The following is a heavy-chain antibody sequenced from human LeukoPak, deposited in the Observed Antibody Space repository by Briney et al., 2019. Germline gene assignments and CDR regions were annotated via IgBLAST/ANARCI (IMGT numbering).Heavy chain of an antibody. CDR3: ARAYDYVWGSYRSAPFDY. V-gene: IGHV3-11*06. Sequence: PGGSLRLSCAASGFTFSDYYMSWTRQAPGKGLEWVSYISSSSSYTNYADSVKGRFTISRDNAKNSLYLQMNSLRAEDTAVYYCARAYDYVWGSYRSAPFDYWGQGTLVTVSS. J-gene: IGHJ4*02. D-gene: IGHD3-16*02. CDR1: GFTFSDYY. CDR2: ISSSSSYT.